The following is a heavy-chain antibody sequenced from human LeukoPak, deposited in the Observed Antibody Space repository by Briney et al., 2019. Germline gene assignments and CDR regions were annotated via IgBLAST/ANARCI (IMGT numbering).Heavy chain of an antibody. CDR2: INHSGST. V-gene: IGHV4-34*01. CDR3: ARGGYDYVLGSYRSRWFDP. Sequence: SETLSLTCAVYGGSFSGYYWSWIRQPPGKGLEWIGEINHSGSTNYNPSLKSRVTISVDTSKNQFSLKLSSVTAADTAVYYCARGGYDYVLGSYRSRWFDPWGQGTLVTVSS. D-gene: IGHD3-16*02. CDR1: GGSFSGYY. J-gene: IGHJ5*02.